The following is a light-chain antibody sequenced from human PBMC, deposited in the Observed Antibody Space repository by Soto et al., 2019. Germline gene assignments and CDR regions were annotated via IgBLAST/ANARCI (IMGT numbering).Light chain of an antibody. V-gene: IGLV1-51*02. J-gene: IGLJ1*01. Sequence: QSMLTQPPSLSAAPGPKVTISCSGRSSNIESSYVSWLQQPQGTAPNLLIYENNKRPSVIPDRFSAAKSVTSATLVITGLQAVDEADYFCGAWDISLSAYVFGTGTKLTVL. CDR2: ENN. CDR3: GAWDISLSAYV. CDR1: SSNIESSY.